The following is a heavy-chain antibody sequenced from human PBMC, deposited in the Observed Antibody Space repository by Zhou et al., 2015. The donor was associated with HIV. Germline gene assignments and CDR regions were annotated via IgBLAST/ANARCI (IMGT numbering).Heavy chain of an antibody. V-gene: IGHV1-69*01. J-gene: IGHJ6*02. CDR1: GGTFSSYA. CDR2: IIPIFGTA. D-gene: IGHD2-15*01. Sequence: QVQLVQSGAEVKKPGSSVKVSCKASGGTFSSYAISWVRQAPGQGLEWMGGIIPIFGTANYAQKFQGRVTITADESTSTAYMELSSLRSEDTAVYYCARDRSGAVVATTVDYYGMDVWGQGTTVTVSS. CDR3: ARDRSGAVVATTVDYYGMDV.